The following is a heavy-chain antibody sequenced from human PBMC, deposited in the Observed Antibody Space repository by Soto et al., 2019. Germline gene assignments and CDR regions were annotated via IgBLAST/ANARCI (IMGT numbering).Heavy chain of an antibody. J-gene: IGHJ5*02. CDR2: ISSNSASI. CDR1: GFTFRSFT. Sequence: EVQLVESGGGLGKPGGSLRLSCAASGFTFRSFTMTWVRQAPGTGLEWVSTISSNSASIYYTDALRGRFTISRDNAKNSLHLQMNSLRAEDTAVYYCTRDASRDSSARGWFDPWGPGTLVTVSS. V-gene: IGHV3-21*02. CDR3: TRDASRDSSARGWFDP. D-gene: IGHD6-13*01.